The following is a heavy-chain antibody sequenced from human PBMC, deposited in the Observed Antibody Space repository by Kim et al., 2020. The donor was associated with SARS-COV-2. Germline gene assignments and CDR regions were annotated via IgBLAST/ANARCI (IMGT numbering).Heavy chain of an antibody. Sequence: ASVKVSCKASGYTFTGYYMHWVRQAPGQGLEWMGRINPNSGGTNYAQKFQGRVTMTRDTSISTAYMELSRLRSDDTAVYYCAREGGEYYDSSGYGYWGQGTLVTVSS. D-gene: IGHD3-22*01. CDR3: AREGGEYYDSSGYGY. V-gene: IGHV1-2*06. CDR2: INPNSGGT. J-gene: IGHJ4*02. CDR1: GYTFTGYY.